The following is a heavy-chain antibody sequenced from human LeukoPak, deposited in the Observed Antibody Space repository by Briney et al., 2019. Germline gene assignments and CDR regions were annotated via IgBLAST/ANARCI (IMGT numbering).Heavy chain of an antibody. CDR3: AKDSDYCSGGSCYSIY. V-gene: IGHV3-23*01. Sequence: GRSLRLSCAASGFTFSSYGMSWVRQAPGKGLEWVSAISGSGGSTYYADSVKGRFTISRDNSKNTLYLQMNSLRAEDTAAYYCAKDSDYCSGGSCYSIYWGQGTLATVSS. D-gene: IGHD2-15*01. CDR1: GFTFSSYG. J-gene: IGHJ4*02. CDR2: ISGSGGST.